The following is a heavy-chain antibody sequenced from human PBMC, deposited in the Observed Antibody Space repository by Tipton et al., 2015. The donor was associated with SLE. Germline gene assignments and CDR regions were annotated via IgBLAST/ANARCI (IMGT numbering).Heavy chain of an antibody. V-gene: IGHV4-59*11. CDR1: GGSISSHY. D-gene: IGHD3-10*01. J-gene: IGHJ4*02. CDR2: IYYSGST. CDR3: ARSAVRGVIQY. Sequence: LRLSCTVSGGSISSHYWSWIRQPPGKGLEWIGYIYYSGSTNYNPSLKSRVTMSGDTSKNQFSLKLSSVTAADTAVYYCARSAVRGVIQYWGQGTLVTVSS.